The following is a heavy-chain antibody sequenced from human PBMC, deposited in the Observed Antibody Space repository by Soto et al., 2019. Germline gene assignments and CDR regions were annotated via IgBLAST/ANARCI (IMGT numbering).Heavy chain of an antibody. J-gene: IGHJ4*02. D-gene: IGHD3-3*01. CDR3: ARSEFYDFWSGPAPYFDY. CDR1: GFTVSSNY. Sequence: GGSLRLSCAASGFTVSSNYMSWVRQAPGKGLEWVSVIYSGGSKYYADSVKGGFTISRHNSKNKLYLQMNSLRAEDTAVYYCARSEFYDFWSGPAPYFDYWGQGTLVTVSS. V-gene: IGHV3-53*04. CDR2: IYSGGSK.